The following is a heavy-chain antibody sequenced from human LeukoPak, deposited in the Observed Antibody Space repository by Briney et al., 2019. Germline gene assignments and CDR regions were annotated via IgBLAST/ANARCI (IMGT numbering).Heavy chain of an antibody. V-gene: IGHV3-74*01. D-gene: IGHD3-22*01. CDR3: ARVATYYDSSGYNSGYFDY. CDR1: GFTFSSYW. Sequence: GGSLRLSCPASGFTFSSYWMHWVRHAPGKGLVWVSRINTDGSSTTYADSVKGRFTISRDNAKNTLYLQMNSLRAEDTAVYYCARVATYYDSSGYNSGYFDYWGQGTLVTVSS. CDR2: INTDGSST. J-gene: IGHJ4*02.